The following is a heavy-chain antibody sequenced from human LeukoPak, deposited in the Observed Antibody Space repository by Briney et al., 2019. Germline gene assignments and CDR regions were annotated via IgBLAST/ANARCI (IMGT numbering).Heavy chain of an antibody. V-gene: IGHV4-59*01. CDR1: GGSISSYY. CDR2: MYYSGGT. D-gene: IGHD1-1*01. CDR3: ARDHYIAGTQYYYYYMDV. J-gene: IGHJ6*03. Sequence: SETLSLTCTVSGGSISSYYWSWIRQPPGKGLEWIGYMYYSGGTNYNPSLKSRVTISVDTSKNQFSLKLSSVTAADTAVYYCARDHYIAGTQYYYYYMDVWGKGTTVTVSS.